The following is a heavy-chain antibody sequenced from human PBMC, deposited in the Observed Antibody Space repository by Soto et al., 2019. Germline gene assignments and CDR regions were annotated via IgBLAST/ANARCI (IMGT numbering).Heavy chain of an antibody. D-gene: IGHD3-22*01. CDR2: FIPIFRTL. J-gene: IGHJ3*01. Sequence: QVQLIQSEAEVKKPGSSVRVSCTASGGIFGSHGFSWVRQAPGQRLEWVGGFIPIFRTLTYTEKFQARVRNGADGSTKPSYLDLSSLTSEDTAVYYCVRDRRIYYSDPHDEFVASDYEVWGQGTMVSVSS. V-gene: IGHV1-69*01. CDR1: GGIFGSHG. CDR3: VRDRRIYYSDPHDEFVASDYEV.